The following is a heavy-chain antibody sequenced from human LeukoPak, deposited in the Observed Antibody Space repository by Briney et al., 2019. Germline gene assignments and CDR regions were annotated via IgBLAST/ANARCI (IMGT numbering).Heavy chain of an antibody. V-gene: IGHV1-18*01. Sequence: ASVRLSCKAYGYNFATSGIGWVRQAPGQGLEWLGWISGYNGNTKSAPKLQGRVTMTTDTSTDTAYLELGSLRVDDTAIYYCARDLGPYTGSYYSYYHYMDVWGEGTSVTVSS. CDR1: GYNFATSG. J-gene: IGHJ6*03. CDR2: ISGYNGNT. CDR3: ARDLGPYTGSYYSYYHYMDV. D-gene: IGHD1-26*01.